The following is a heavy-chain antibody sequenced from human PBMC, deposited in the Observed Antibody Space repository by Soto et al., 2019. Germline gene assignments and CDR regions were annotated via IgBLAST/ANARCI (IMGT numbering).Heavy chain of an antibody. D-gene: IGHD2-15*01. CDR1: GYTFTSYD. V-gene: IGHV1-8*01. CDR2: MNPNSGNT. J-gene: IGHJ4*02. CDR3: ARGLPHVVVVAADRNLDY. Sequence: GASVKVSCKASGYTFTSYDINWVRQATGQGLEWMGWMNPNSGNTGYAQKFQGRVTMTRNTSISTAYMELSSLRSEDTAVYYCARGLPHVVVVAADRNLDYWGQGTLVTVSS.